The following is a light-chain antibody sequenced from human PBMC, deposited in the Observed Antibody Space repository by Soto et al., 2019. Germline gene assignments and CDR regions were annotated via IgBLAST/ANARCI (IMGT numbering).Light chain of an antibody. CDR3: QKYNSAPLT. CDR2: AAS. J-gene: IGKJ3*01. CDR1: QGISNY. V-gene: IGKV1-27*01. Sequence: DIQVTQSPSSLSASVGDRVIITCRASQGISNYLAWYQQNPGKVPKLLIYAASTLHSGVPSRFSGSGSGTDFTLTISSLQPEDVGTYYCQKYNSAPLTFGPGTKVEIK.